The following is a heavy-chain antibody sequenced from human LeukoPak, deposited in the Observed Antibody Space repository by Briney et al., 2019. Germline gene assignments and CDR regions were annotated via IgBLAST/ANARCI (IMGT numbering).Heavy chain of an antibody. CDR1: GFTVSSNY. J-gene: IGHJ4*02. Sequence: GGSLRLSCAASGFTVSSNYMSWVRQAPGKGLEWVSVIYSGGSTYYADSVKGRFTISRDNSKNTLYLQMNSLRAEDTAVYYCARVPEYSSSAFDYWGQGTLVTVFS. V-gene: IGHV3-66*01. CDR2: IYSGGST. CDR3: ARVPEYSSSAFDY. D-gene: IGHD6-6*01.